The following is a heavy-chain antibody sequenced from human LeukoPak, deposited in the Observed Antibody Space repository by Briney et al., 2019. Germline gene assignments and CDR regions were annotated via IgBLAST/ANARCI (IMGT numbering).Heavy chain of an antibody. CDR2: IYYSGST. CDR3: AGGGGYCTNGVCYSNYYGMDV. Sequence: SETLSLTCTVSGGSISSYYWTWIRQPPGKGLDWIGYIYYSGSTNCNPSLKSRVTMFVDTSKNQFSLMLSSVTAADTAVYYCAGGGGYCTNGVCYSNYYGMDVWGQGTTVTVSS. V-gene: IGHV4-59*01. D-gene: IGHD2-8*01. J-gene: IGHJ6*02. CDR1: GGSISSYY.